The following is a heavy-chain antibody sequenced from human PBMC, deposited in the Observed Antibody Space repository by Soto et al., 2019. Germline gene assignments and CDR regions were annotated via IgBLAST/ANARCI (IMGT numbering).Heavy chain of an antibody. J-gene: IGHJ6*02. V-gene: IGHV3-74*01. CDR1: GFSLSNYW. CDR3: ARGGSSSPKGMDV. D-gene: IGHD2-2*01. CDR2: LNRDGSST. Sequence: GGSLRLSCAASGFSLSNYWMHWVRQGPGKWLVWVSRLNRDGSSTDYADSVKGRFAISRDIAKSTVYLQMNSLRAEDTAVYYCARGGSSSPKGMDVWGQGXTVTVSS.